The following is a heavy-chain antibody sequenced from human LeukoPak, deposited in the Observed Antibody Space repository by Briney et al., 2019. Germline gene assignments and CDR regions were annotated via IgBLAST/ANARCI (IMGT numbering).Heavy chain of an antibody. J-gene: IGHJ6*03. Sequence: GGSLRLSCAASGFTFSSYSMNWVRQAPGKGLEWVSYISSSSGTIYNADSVTGRFTISRDNAKNSLYLQMNSLRAEDTALYYCARGQGDFWSGYYYYYYMDVWGKGTRSPSP. V-gene: IGHV3-48*04. CDR3: ARGQGDFWSGYYYYYYMDV. D-gene: IGHD3-3*01. CDR2: ISSSSGTI. CDR1: GFTFSSYS.